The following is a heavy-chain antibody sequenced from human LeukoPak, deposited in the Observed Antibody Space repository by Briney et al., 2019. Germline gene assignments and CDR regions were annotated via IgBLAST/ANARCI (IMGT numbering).Heavy chain of an antibody. Sequence: GGSLRLSCAASAFSLNAYNMNWVRQAPGKGLEWVSSISYTGTYIYYADSVKGRFTISRDNAQNSQYLLMNSLRVEDTAVYYCVKGGNVVDSAADSIDYWGQGTLVTVSS. V-gene: IGHV3-21*01. CDR3: VKGGNVVDSAADSIDY. J-gene: IGHJ4*02. CDR2: ISYTGTYI. D-gene: IGHD5-18*01. CDR1: AFSLNAYN.